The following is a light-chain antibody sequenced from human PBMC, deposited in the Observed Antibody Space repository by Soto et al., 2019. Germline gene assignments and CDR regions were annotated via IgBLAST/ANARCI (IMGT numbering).Light chain of an antibody. CDR2: GAS. Sequence: EIGMKQSPATLSVSPGERATLSCRASQSVSSNLAWYQQKPGQAPRLLIYGASTRATGIPARFSGSGSGTEFTLTISSLQSEDFAVYYCQQYNNWPETFGQGTMVDI. J-gene: IGKJ1*01. CDR1: QSVSSN. V-gene: IGKV3-15*01. CDR3: QQYNNWPET.